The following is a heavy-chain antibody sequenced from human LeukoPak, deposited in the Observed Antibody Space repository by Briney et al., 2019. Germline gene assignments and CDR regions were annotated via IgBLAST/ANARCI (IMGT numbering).Heavy chain of an antibody. J-gene: IGHJ6*03. CDR1: GGSISSSY. CDR3: ARLETTGLERNYYMDV. Sequence: PSQTLSLTCTVSGGSISSSYWSWVRQPPGKGLEWIGYIDNSGSTNYNPSLKSRVTISVDTSKNQFSLKLSSVTAADTAVYYCARLETTGLERNYYMDVWGKGTTVTVSS. V-gene: IGHV4-4*09. CDR2: IDNSGST. D-gene: IGHD4-17*01.